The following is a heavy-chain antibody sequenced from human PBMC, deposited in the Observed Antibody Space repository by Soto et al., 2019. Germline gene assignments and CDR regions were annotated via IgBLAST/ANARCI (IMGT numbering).Heavy chain of an antibody. CDR3: VRGRRGDP. CDR2: IHHSGST. Sequence: SETLSLTCAVSGGSFTACYWSWVRQSPDMRLEWIGEIHHSGSTTYNPSLESRVTISVDTSKRQFSLKLTSVTAADTAVYYCVRGRRGDPWGQGTLVTAPQ. V-gene: IGHV4-34*01. CDR1: GGSFTACY. D-gene: IGHD3-10*01. J-gene: IGHJ5*02.